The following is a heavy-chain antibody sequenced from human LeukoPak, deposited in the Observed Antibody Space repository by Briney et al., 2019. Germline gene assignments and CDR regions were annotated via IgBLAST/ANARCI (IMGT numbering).Heavy chain of an antibody. CDR3: ASSVYGSGSYSNFDY. CDR1: GGSISSSNW. Sequence: PSETLSLTCAVSGGSISSSNWWSWIRQPPGKGLEWIGEIYHSGSTNYNPSLKSRVTISVDKSKTQFSLKLSSVTAADTAVYYCASSVYGSGSYSNFDYWGQGTPVTVSS. CDR2: IYHSGST. J-gene: IGHJ4*02. V-gene: IGHV4-4*02. D-gene: IGHD3-10*01.